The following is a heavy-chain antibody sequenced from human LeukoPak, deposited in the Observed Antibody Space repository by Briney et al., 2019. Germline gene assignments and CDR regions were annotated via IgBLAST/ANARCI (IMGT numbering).Heavy chain of an antibody. J-gene: IGHJ5*02. CDR3: ARERKFNWFDP. V-gene: IGHV4-30-2*01. CDR1: GGSISSGGYS. Sequence: MSSETLSLTCAVSGGSISSGGYSWSWIRQPPGKGLEWIGEINHSGSTNYNPSLKSRVTISVDTSKNQFSLKLSSVTAADTAVYYCARERKFNWFDPWGQGTLVTVSS. CDR2: INHSGST.